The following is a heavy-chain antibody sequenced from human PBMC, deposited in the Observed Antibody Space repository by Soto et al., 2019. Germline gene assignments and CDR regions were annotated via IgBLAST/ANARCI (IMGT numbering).Heavy chain of an antibody. CDR3: AKVFHCWRERSCYFDY. CDR2: ISHDGINK. J-gene: IGHJ4*02. CDR1: GFIFSSYA. Sequence: GGSLRLSCTASGFIFSSYAMYWFRQPPGKGLEWVAVISHDGINKHYADSVKGRVTVSRDNSKNTLYLQMNSLRAEDTAVYYCAKVFHCWRERSCYFDYWGQGTLVTVSS. V-gene: IGHV3-30-3*01. D-gene: IGHD2-21*01.